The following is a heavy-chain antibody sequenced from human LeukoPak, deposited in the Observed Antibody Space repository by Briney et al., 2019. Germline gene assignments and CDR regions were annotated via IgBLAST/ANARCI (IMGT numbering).Heavy chain of an antibody. J-gene: IGHJ4*02. V-gene: IGHV3-48*03. CDR2: ISSSGSTI. CDR3: ATFPRVLYYFDY. CDR1: GFTFSSYE. Sequence: PGGSLRLSCAASGFTFSSYEMDWFRQAPGKGLEWVSYISSSGSTIYYADSVKGRFTISRDNAKNSLYLQMNSLRAEDTAVYYCATFPRVLYYFDYWGQGTLVTVSS.